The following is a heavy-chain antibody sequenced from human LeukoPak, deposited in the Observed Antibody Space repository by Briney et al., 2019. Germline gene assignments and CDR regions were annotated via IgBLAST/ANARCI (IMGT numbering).Heavy chain of an antibody. CDR2: INHSGST. D-gene: IGHD4-17*01. CDR3: ARPHPPTVTTPYWYFDL. CDR1: GGSFSGYY. Sequence: SETLSLTCAVYGGSFSGYYWSWIHQPPGKGLEWIGEINHSGSTNYNPSLKSRVTISVDTSKNQFSLKLSSVTAADTAVYYCARPHPPTVTTPYWYFDLWGRGTLVTVSS. V-gene: IGHV4-34*01. J-gene: IGHJ2*01.